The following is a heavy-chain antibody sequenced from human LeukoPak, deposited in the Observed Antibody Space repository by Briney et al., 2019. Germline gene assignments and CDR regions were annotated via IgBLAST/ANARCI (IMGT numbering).Heavy chain of an antibody. Sequence: GGSLRLSCAASGFTFSSYWMHWVRQAPGKGLVWVSRINSDGSSTSYADSVKGRFTISRDNAKNTLYLQMNSLRAEDTAVYYCARGTSMVRGVIMSYWGQGTLVTVSS. CDR3: ARGTSMVRGVIMSY. CDR1: GFTFSSYW. CDR2: INSDGSST. D-gene: IGHD3-10*01. V-gene: IGHV3-74*01. J-gene: IGHJ4*02.